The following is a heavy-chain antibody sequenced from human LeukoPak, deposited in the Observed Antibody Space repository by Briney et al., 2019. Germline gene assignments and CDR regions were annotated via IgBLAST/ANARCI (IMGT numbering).Heavy chain of an antibody. CDR2: INTGSSTI. J-gene: IGHJ4*02. V-gene: IGHV3-48*01. CDR1: GFTFSSYS. D-gene: IGHD3-22*01. Sequence: PGGSLRLSCAASGFTFSSYSMNWVRQAPGKGLEWVSYINTGSSTIYYADSVKGRFTISRDNAKNSLYLQMNSLRAEDTAVYYCARALWYYESSGYAIGVYFDSWGQGTLVTVSS. CDR3: ARALWYYESSGYAIGVYFDS.